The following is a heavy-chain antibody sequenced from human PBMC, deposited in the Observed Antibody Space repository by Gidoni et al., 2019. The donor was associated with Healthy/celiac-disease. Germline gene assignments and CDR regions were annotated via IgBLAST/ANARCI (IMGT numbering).Heavy chain of an antibody. CDR2: IIPILGIA. D-gene: IGHD3-16*02. CDR1: GAPFGPCD. Sequence: QVQLVHPGAAVKTPGPPVKVSCRPPGAPFGPCDISWVRQSPGQGLEWMGRIIPILGIANYAQKFQGRVTITADKSTSTAYMELRSLRSENTAVYYCARGAYDYVWGSYRYTFDYWGQGTLVTVSS. V-gene: IGHV1-69*04. CDR3: ARGAYDYVWGSYRYTFDY. J-gene: IGHJ4*02.